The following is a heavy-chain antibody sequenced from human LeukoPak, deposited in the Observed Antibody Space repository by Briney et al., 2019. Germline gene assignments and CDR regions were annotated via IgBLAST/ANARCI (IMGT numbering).Heavy chain of an antibody. V-gene: IGHV1-2*06. Sequence: ASVKVSCKASGYTFTGYYMHWVRQAPGQGLEWIGRINPNSGGTNYAQKSQGRVTMTRDTSISTAYMELSRLRSDDTAVYYCASGDSSGKYYFDYWGQGTLVTVSS. CDR2: INPNSGGT. CDR3: ASGDSSGKYYFDY. D-gene: IGHD6-19*01. J-gene: IGHJ4*02. CDR1: GYTFTGYY.